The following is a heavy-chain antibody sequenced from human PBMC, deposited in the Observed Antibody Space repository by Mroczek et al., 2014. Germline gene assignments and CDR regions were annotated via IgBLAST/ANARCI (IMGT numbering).Heavy chain of an antibody. CDR1: GGSISGYY. CDR2: IYSSGYT. V-gene: IGHV4-4*07. D-gene: IGHD3-3*01. J-gene: IGHJ5*02. Sequence: QVQLQESGPGLVKPSETLSLTCTVSGGSISGYYWSWIRQSAGKGLEWIGRIYSSGYTYYNPSLKSRVTISVDTSKNHFSLKVTSVTAADTAVYYCARDVTAGGFLGDWFDPWGQGTLVTVSS. CDR3: ARDVTAGGFLGDWFDP.